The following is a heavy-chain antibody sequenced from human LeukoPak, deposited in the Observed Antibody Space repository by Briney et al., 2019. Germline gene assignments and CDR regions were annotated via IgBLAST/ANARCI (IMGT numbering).Heavy chain of an antibody. CDR2: ISGSGST. CDR3: ARGSRPVYNLLTGKRYFDY. J-gene: IGHJ4*01. V-gene: IGHV4-4*07. Sequence: SSETLSLTCSVSGDSISYFYWSWIRQAAGKGLEWIGRISGSGSTDYNASLKSRVTMSVDTSKNQLSLKVISVTAADTAVYYCARGSRPVYNLLTGKRYFDYWGQGTLLTVSS. CDR1: GDSISYFY. D-gene: IGHD3-9*01.